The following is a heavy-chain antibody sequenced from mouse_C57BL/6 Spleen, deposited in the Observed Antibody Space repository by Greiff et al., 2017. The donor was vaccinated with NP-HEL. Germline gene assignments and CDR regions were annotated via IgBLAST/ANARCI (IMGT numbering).Heavy chain of an antibody. CDR2: IDPSDSYT. V-gene: IGHV1-69*01. D-gene: IGHD1-1*01. CDR1: GYTFTSYW. Sequence: VQLQQPGAELVMPGASVKLSCKASGYTFTSYWMHWVKQRPGQGFEWIGEIDPSDSYTNYNQKFKGKSTLTVDKSSSTAYMQLSSLTSEDSAVYYCARHGSSHYYAMDYWGQGTSVTVSS. J-gene: IGHJ4*01. CDR3: ARHGSSHYYAMDY.